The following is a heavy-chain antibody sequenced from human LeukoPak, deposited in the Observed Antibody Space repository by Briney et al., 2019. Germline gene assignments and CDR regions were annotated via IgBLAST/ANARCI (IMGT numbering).Heavy chain of an antibody. D-gene: IGHD2-15*01. CDR1: GFTFGSYA. Sequence: GGSLRLSCAASGFTFGSYALSWVRQAPEKGLEWVSTVSGSGDATYYADSVKGRFTVSRDDSKNTLHLQMDSLRAEDTALYYCAKGNTGSAYSAVDHWGQGTLVTVSS. CDR2: VSGSGDAT. V-gene: IGHV3-23*01. J-gene: IGHJ4*02. CDR3: AKGNTGSAYSAVDH.